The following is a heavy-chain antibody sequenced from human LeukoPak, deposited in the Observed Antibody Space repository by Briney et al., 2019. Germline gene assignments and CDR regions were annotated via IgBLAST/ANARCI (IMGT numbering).Heavy chain of an antibody. V-gene: IGHV3-23*01. J-gene: IGHJ4*02. CDR3: AKELRITTRPYFDY. Sequence: PGGSLRLSCAASGFTFSSYAMSWVRQAPGKGPEWVSAISGSGGSTYYADSVKGRFTISRDNSKSTLYLQMNSLRAEDTAVYYCAKELRITTRPYFDYWGQGTLVTVSS. D-gene: IGHD1-1*01. CDR2: ISGSGGST. CDR1: GFTFSSYA.